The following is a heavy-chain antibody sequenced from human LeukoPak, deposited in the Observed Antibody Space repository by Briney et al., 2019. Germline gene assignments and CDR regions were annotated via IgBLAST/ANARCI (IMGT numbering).Heavy chain of an antibody. CDR2: ISGSDAGT. D-gene: IGHD3-22*01. Sequence: PGGSLRLSCAASGFTFNNYAMSWVRQAPGKGLEWVSAISGSDAGTYYADSVKGRFTISRDNSKNTLYLQMNSLRAEDTAVYYCARDLYRIVVVPHYFDSWGQGTLVTVSS. CDR1: GFTFNNYA. J-gene: IGHJ4*02. V-gene: IGHV3-23*01. CDR3: ARDLYRIVVVPHYFDS.